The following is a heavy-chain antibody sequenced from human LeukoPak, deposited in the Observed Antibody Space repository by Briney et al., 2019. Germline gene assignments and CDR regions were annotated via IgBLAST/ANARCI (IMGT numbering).Heavy chain of an antibody. D-gene: IGHD3-10*01. CDR1: GFTFTRYG. V-gene: IGHV3-21*01. CDR3: ARDRASQLFDY. J-gene: IGHJ4*02. Sequence: GGSLRLSCAASGFTFTRYGMSWVRQAPGKGLEWVSSISGSGDSTYYADSVKGRFTISRDNAKNSLYLQMNSLRAEDTAVYYCARDRASQLFDYWGQGTLVTVSS. CDR2: ISGSGDST.